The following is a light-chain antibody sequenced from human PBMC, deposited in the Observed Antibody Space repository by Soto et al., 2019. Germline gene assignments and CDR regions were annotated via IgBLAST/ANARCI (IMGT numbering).Light chain of an antibody. V-gene: IGKV3-15*01. J-gene: IGKJ5*01. Sequence: ETVMTQSPATLSVSPGERATLSCRASQSVSSNLAWYQQKPGQAPRLLIYGASTRATGIPARFSGSGSGTEFTLTISSLQSEDFAVYYCQQYNNWPITFGQGTRLEI. CDR3: QQYNNWPIT. CDR2: GAS. CDR1: QSVSSN.